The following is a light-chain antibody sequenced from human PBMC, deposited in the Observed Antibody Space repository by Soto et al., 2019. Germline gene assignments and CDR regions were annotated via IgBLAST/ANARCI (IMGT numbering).Light chain of an antibody. CDR2: GAS. V-gene: IGKV3-20*01. Sequence: IVMTQSPANLSLSPGERATLSCRASQSVTSNLAWYQQKPGQAPRLLIYGASSRATGIPDRFSGSGSGTDFTLTISRLENEDFAVYYCQQYGSSPITFGQGTRLEIK. J-gene: IGKJ5*01. CDR3: QQYGSSPIT. CDR1: QSVTSN.